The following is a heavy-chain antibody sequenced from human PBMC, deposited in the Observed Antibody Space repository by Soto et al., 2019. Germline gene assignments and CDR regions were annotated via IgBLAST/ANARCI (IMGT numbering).Heavy chain of an antibody. V-gene: IGHV4-59*01. CDR3: VRGRVSGDTCYLDY. Sequence: SETLSLTCTVSGGSISSYYWNWIRQPPGKGLESIGYIYYSGSTSYNPSLKSRVTISVDASKNQFSLKLRSVTAADTAVYYCVRGRVSGDTCYLDYWGQGTPVTVSS. CDR2: IYYSGST. D-gene: IGHD3-9*01. J-gene: IGHJ4*02. CDR1: GGSISSYY.